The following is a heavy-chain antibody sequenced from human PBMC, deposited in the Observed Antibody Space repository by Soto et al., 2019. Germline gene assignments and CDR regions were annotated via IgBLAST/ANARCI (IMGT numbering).Heavy chain of an antibody. J-gene: IGHJ6*02. CDR1: GNRFTSYW. V-gene: IGHV5-51*01. D-gene: IGHD2-15*01. CDR3: ARHKPVVPGENYYGMDV. Sequence: PXDSLKVSWKCSGNRFTSYWIGLVLQMPGKGLEWMGIIYPGDSDTRYSPSFQGQVTISADKAISTAYLQWSSLKASDTAMYYCARHKPVVPGENYYGMDVWGHGTTVTVS. CDR2: IYPGDSDT.